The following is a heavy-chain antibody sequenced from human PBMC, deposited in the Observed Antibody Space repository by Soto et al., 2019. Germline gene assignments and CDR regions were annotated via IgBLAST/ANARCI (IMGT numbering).Heavy chain of an antibody. CDR3: ASASNKRGYSYGPDY. Sequence: QVQLQQWGAGLLKPSETLSLTCAVYGGSFSGYYWSWIRQPPGRGREWIGEINHSGSTNYNQSPKRRVTISVNTSKNQFSLKLSSVSAADTAVYYCASASNKRGYSYGPDYWGQGPLVTVSS. CDR2: INHSGST. V-gene: IGHV4-34*01. CDR1: GGSFSGYY. J-gene: IGHJ4*02. D-gene: IGHD5-18*01.